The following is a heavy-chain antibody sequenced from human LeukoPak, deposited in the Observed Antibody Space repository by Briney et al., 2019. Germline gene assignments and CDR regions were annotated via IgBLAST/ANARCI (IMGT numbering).Heavy chain of an antibody. V-gene: IGHV3-23*01. CDR1: GFTFSGAW. CDR3: AKTGASGGSSWYPY. J-gene: IGHJ4*02. Sequence: GGSLRLSCAASGFTFSGAWMHWVRQAPGKGLEWVSAISGSGGSTYYADSVKGRFTISRDNSKNTLYLQMNSLRAEDTAVYYCAKTGASGGSSWYPYWGQGTLVTVSS. D-gene: IGHD2-15*01. CDR2: ISGSGGST.